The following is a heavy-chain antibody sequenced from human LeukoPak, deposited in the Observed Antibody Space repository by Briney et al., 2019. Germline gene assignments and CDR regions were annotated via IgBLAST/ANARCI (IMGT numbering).Heavy chain of an antibody. V-gene: IGHV1-69*04. J-gene: IGHJ4*02. CDR3: ARECGGDCYSVLAQHGVFDY. CDR1: GGTFSSYA. D-gene: IGHD2-21*02. Sequence: ASVKVSCKASGGTFSSYAISWVRQAPGQGLEWMGRIIPILRIANYAQKFQGRVTITADKSTSTAYMELSSLRSEDTAVYYCARECGGDCYSVLAQHGVFDYWGQGTLVTVSS. CDR2: IIPILRIA.